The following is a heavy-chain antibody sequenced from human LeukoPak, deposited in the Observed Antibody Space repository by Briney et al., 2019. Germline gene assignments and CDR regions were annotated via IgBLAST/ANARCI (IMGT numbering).Heavy chain of an antibody. D-gene: IGHD3-10*01. V-gene: IGHV4-38-2*01. J-gene: IGHJ4*02. CDR2: IFHSGST. CDR3: ARWSFGELGPFGY. CDR1: GYSISSGYS. Sequence: SETLSLTCAVFGYSISSGYSWGWIRQPPGKGLEWIGSIFHSGSTYYNPSLKRRVTISIDTSKNQFSLRLNSVTAADTAVYYCARWSFGELGPFGYWGQGTLVTVSS.